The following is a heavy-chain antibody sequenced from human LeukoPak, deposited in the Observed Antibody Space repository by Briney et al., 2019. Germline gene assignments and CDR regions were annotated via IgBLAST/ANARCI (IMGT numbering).Heavy chain of an antibody. V-gene: IGHV1-2*06. CDR3: ARGITMIVVVDFDY. D-gene: IGHD3-22*01. CDR2: INPNSGGT. J-gene: IGHJ4*02. Sequence: ASVKVSCKASGYTFTGYYMHWVRQAPGQGLEWMGRINPNSGGTNYAQKFQGRATMTRDTSISTAYMELSRLRSDDTAVYYRARGITMIVVVDFDYWGQGTLVTVSS. CDR1: GYTFTGYY.